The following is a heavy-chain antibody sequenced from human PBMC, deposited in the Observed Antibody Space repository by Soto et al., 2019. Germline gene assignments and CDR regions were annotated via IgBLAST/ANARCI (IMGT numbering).Heavy chain of an antibody. Sequence: SETLSLTCTVSGGSISSSSYYWGWFRQPPGKGLEWIGSIYYSGSTYYNPSLKSRVTISVDTSKNQFSLKLSSVTATDTAVYYCARRGSSSWYGYWGQGTLVTVSS. CDR1: GGSISSSSYY. CDR2: IYYSGST. J-gene: IGHJ4*02. V-gene: IGHV4-39*01. D-gene: IGHD6-13*01. CDR3: ARRGSSSWYGY.